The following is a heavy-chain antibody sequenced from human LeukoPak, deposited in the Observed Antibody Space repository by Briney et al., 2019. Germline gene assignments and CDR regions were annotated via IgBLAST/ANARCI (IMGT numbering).Heavy chain of an antibody. J-gene: IGHJ5*02. CDR2: ISHSGST. CDR3: ARVPPLNYYGSGSYLKGWFDP. Sequence: PGGSLRLSCAASGFTFTTYWMNWIRQPPGKGLEWIGEISHSGSTNYNPSLKSRVTISVDTSKNQFSLKLSSVTAADTAVYYCARVPPLNYYGSGSYLKGWFDPWGQGTLVTVSS. V-gene: IGHV4-34*01. D-gene: IGHD3-10*01. CDR1: GFTFTTYW.